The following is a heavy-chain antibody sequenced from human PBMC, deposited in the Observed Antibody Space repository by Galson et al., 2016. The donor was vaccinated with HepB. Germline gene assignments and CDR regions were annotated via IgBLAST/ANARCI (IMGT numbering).Heavy chain of an antibody. CDR3: ARGGTLYLRY. Sequence: ETLSLTCTVSAGFIPDTYWSWIRQSPGKGLEWIGYVSYSGTTTYNPSLRTRVTISIDTSKNQFSLNLNSVTAADTARYYSARGGTLYLRYWGQGTLITVSS. CDR1: AGFIPDTY. CDR2: VSYSGTT. D-gene: IGHD3-16*01. V-gene: IGHV4-59*01. J-gene: IGHJ4*02.